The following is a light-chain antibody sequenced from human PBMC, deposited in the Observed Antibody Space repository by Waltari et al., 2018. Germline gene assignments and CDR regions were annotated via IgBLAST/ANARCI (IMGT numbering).Light chain of an antibody. V-gene: IGLV1-51*01. CDR3: GTWDSSLSAGV. Sequence: QSVLTQPPSVSAAPGPKFTISCSGSTPNIGNNSVPWYQQVPRTAPKLLIYDNNQRPSGIPDRFSGSKSGTSATLGITGLQTGDEADYYCGTWDSSLSAGVFGGGTKVTV. J-gene: IGLJ3*02. CDR1: TPNIGNNS. CDR2: DNN.